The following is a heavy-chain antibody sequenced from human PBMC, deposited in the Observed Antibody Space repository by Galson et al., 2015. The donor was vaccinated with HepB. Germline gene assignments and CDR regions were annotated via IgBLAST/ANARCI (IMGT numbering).Heavy chain of an antibody. V-gene: IGHV1-8*01. CDR2: MNPYSGNT. CDR3: ARGWGDYGDYVSYGMDV. Sequence: SVKVSCKASGYTFTDYDINWVRQATGQGLEWMGWMNPYSGNTGYAQKFQGRVTMSRDTSMSTAYMELSSLRSEDTAVFFCARGWGDYGDYVSYGMDVWGQGATVTVTS. CDR1: GYTFTDYD. J-gene: IGHJ6*02. D-gene: IGHD4-17*01.